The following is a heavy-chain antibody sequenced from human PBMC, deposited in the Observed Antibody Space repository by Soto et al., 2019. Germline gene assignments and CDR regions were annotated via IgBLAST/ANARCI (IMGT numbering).Heavy chain of an antibody. CDR2: IYPGDSTI. Sequence: PGESLKISCKGSGYNFNNYWIGWVRQMPGEGLEWMAMIYPGDSTIRYSPSSQGQVTISADRSTSTAYLQWSSLKASDTAMYYCARDGRIAAAGIEDYWGQGTLVTVSS. J-gene: IGHJ4*02. D-gene: IGHD6-13*01. CDR1: GYNFNNYW. V-gene: IGHV5-51*01. CDR3: ARDGRIAAAGIEDY.